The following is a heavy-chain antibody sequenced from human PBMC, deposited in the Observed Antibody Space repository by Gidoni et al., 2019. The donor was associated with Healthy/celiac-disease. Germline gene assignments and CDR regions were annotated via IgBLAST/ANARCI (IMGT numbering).Heavy chain of an antibody. CDR1: GGSFSGYY. V-gene: IGHV4-34*01. Sequence: QVQLKQWGAGRWKPSETLSLTCAVYGGSFSGYYWSWIRKPPGKGLEWIGVINHSGSTNYNPSLKSRVTISVDTSKNQFSLKLSSVTAADTAVYYCARRTAAGFPNYYYYGMDVWGQVPTVTFSS. CDR3: ARRTAAGFPNYYYYGMDV. CDR2: INHSGST. D-gene: IGHD3-3*01. J-gene: IGHJ6*02.